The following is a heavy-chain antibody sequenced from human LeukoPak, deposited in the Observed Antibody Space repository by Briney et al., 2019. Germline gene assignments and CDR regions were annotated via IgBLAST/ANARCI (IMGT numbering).Heavy chain of an antibody. CDR1: GFTFSSYA. Sequence: GGSLRLSCAASGFTFSSYAMAWVRQAPGKGLEWVSAISGSRNNTYYADSVKGRFTISRDNSKNTLYLQMNSLRAEDTAVYYCARATVVPATDWYFDLWGRGTLVTVSS. CDR3: ARATVVPATDWYFDL. CDR2: ISGSRNNT. J-gene: IGHJ2*01. V-gene: IGHV3-23*01. D-gene: IGHD2-15*01.